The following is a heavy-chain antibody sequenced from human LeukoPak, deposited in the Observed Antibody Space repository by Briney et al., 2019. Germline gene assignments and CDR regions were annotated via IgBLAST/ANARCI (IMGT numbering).Heavy chain of an antibody. CDR3: ARQTDGWAAAASFDI. CDR2: IYYSGST. J-gene: IGHJ3*02. D-gene: IGHD6-13*01. V-gene: IGHV4-59*08. Sequence: SETLSLTCTVSGGSISSYYWSWIRQPPGKGLEWIGYIYYSGSTNYNPSLKSRVTISVDTSKNQFSLKLSSVTAADTAVYYCARQTDGWAAAASFDIWGQGTMVTVSS. CDR1: GGSISSYY.